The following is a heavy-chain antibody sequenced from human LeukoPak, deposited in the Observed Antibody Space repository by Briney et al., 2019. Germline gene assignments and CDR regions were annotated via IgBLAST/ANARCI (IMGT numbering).Heavy chain of an antibody. CDR2: IYYSGTT. V-gene: IGHV4-59*01. J-gene: IGHJ2*01. Sequence: PSETLSPTCTVSGGSISSYYWNWIRQPPGKGLEWIGHIYYSGTTNYNSSLKSRVSISGDTSKNQFSLKLSSVTAADTAVYYCARRGPYCGGDCYTYWYFDLWGRGTLVTVSS. D-gene: IGHD2-21*02. CDR1: GGSISSYY. CDR3: ARRGPYCGGDCYTYWYFDL.